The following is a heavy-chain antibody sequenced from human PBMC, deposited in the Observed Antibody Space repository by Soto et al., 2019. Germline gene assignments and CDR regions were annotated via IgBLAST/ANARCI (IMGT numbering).Heavy chain of an antibody. D-gene: IGHD1-26*01. CDR1: GGSFSGYY. CDR3: AKLPNSGSYFEY. CDR2: INHSGSS. J-gene: IGHJ4*02. Sequence: SETLSLTCAVYGGSFSGYYWSWIRQPPGKGLEWIGEINHSGSSNYNPSLKSRVTISVDTSKNQFSLKLNSVTAADTAVYYCAKLPNSGSYFEYWGQGTLVTVSS. V-gene: IGHV4-34*01.